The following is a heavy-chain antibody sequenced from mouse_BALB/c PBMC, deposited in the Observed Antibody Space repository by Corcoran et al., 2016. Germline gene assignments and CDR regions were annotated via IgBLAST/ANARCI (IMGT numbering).Heavy chain of an antibody. CDR2: INPYNGGT. Sequence: EVQLQQSGPELVKPGASMKISCKASGYSFTGYTMNWVKQSHGKNLELIGLINPYNGGTSYNQKFKGKATLTVDKSSSTAYMELLSLTSEDSAVYYCARSGYAMDYWGQGTSVTVSS. V-gene: IGHV1-18*01. CDR1: GYSFTGYT. J-gene: IGHJ4*01. CDR3: ARSGYAMDY. D-gene: IGHD3-1*01.